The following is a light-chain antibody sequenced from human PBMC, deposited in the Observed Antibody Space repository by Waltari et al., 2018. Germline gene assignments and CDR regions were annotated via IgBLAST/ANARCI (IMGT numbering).Light chain of an antibody. Sequence: DMQMTQSPSSLSASVRDRVTITCRASQSISSHLNCYQQKPGKATNLLIYAASNLQSGVPSRFSGSGSGTDFTLTISSLQPEDFATYYCQQSYSTPYTFGQGTKLEIK. CDR3: QQSYSTPYT. J-gene: IGKJ2*01. CDR1: QSISSH. V-gene: IGKV1-39*01. CDR2: AAS.